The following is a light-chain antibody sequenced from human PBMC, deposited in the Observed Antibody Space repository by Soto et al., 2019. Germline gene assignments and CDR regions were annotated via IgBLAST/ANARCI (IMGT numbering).Light chain of an antibody. CDR3: CSYTTSSTLV. V-gene: IGLV2-14*02. CDR2: EGT. J-gene: IGLJ1*01. Sequence: QSVLTQPASVSGSPGQSITISCTGTNNLVSWYQRHPGKAPKVVVYEGTKRPSGVSNRFSGSNSGGTASLTISGLQAKDEADYYCCSYTTSSTLVFXTGTKVTVL. CDR1: NNL.